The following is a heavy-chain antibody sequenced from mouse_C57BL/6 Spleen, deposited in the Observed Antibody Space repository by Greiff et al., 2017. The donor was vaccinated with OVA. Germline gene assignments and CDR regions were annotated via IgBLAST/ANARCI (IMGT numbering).Heavy chain of an antibody. Sequence: VQLQQPGAELVRPGSSVKLSCKASGYTFTSYWMDWVKQRPGQGLEWIGNIYPSDSETHYNQKFKDKATLTVDKSSSTAYMQLSSLTSEDSAVYYCARWKATVVANFDYWGQGTTLTVSS. CDR1: GYTFTSYW. CDR3: ARWKATVVANFDY. D-gene: IGHD1-1*01. V-gene: IGHV1-61*01. CDR2: IYPSDSET. J-gene: IGHJ2*01.